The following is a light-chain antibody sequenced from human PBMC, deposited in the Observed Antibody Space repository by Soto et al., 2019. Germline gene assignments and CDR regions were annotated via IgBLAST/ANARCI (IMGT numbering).Light chain of an antibody. Sequence: EIVLTQSPDTLSLSPGERATLSCRASQSVSSNYLAWYQQKPGQAPRLLIYGASNRATGIPDRFSGSGSGADYTLTISRLEPEDFAVYYCQQYCFSPRTFGQGTKVEIK. V-gene: IGKV3-20*01. CDR2: GAS. CDR3: QQYCFSPRT. CDR1: QSVSSNY. J-gene: IGKJ1*01.